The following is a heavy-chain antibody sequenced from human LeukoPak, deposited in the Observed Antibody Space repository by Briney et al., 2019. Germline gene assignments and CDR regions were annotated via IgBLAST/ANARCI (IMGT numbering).Heavy chain of an antibody. CDR3: ARDGGYSSGWYIGYFDY. D-gene: IGHD6-19*01. J-gene: IGHJ4*02. CDR1: GFTFSTYS. Sequence: GGSLRLSCAASGFTFSTYSVNWVLQAPGKGLEWVSYISSSSSTIYYADSVKGRFTISRDNAKNSLYLQMNSLRDEDTAVYYCARDGGYSSGWYIGYFDYWGQGTLVTVSS. CDR2: ISSSSSTI. V-gene: IGHV3-48*02.